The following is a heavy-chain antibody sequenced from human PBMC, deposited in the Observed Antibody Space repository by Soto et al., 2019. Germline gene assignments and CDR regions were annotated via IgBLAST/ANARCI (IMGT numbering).Heavy chain of an antibody. CDR2: INPNSGGT. Sequence: VASVEVSCKASGYTFTGYYMHWVRQAPGQGLEWMGWINPNSGGTNYAQKFQGWVTMTRDTSISTAYMELSRLRSDDTAVYYCARGRSGSYYYYYGMDVWGQGTTVTVSS. D-gene: IGHD1-26*01. V-gene: IGHV1-2*04. CDR1: GYTFTGYY. J-gene: IGHJ6*02. CDR3: ARGRSGSYYYYYGMDV.